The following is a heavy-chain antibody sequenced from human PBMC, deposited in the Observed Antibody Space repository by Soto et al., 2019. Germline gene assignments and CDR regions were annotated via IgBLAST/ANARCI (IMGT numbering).Heavy chain of an antibody. Sequence: GGSLRLSCAASGFTFSSYAMSWVRQAPGKGLEWVSAISGSGGSTYYADSVKGRFTISRDNSKNTLYLQMNSLRAEDTAVYYCAKDRPGGFLEWLLCDYWGQGTLVTVSS. CDR3: AKDRPGGFLEWLLCDY. CDR1: GFTFSSYA. J-gene: IGHJ4*02. D-gene: IGHD3-3*01. V-gene: IGHV3-23*01. CDR2: ISGSGGST.